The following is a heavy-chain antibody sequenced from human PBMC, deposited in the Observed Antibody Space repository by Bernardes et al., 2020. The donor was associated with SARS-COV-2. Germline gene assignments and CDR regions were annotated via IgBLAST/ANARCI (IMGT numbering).Heavy chain of an antibody. CDR3: ARDPLCDFWSGPYHYGLDV. Sequence: GSFSIPSAAAGFTWSSYSIHWVRPAPGKGLEWVSCISSSSTYIYYGDSVKGRFTVPRDNAKNSLFLQMNNVRAEDSAVYYCARDPLCDFWSGPYHYGLDVWGQGTTVTVSS. D-gene: IGHD3-3*01. CDR1: GFTWSSYS. CDR2: ISSSSTYI. V-gene: IGHV3-21*01. J-gene: IGHJ6*02.